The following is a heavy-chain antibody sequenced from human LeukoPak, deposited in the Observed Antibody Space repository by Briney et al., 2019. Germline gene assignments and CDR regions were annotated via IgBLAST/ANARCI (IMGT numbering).Heavy chain of an antibody. Sequence: SETLSLTCTVSGGSISSHYWSWIRQPPGKGLEWIGYIYYSGSTNYNPSLKSRVTISVDTSKNQFSLKLSSVTAADTAVYYCVRGYYDSIGYYYMDVWGKGTTVTVSS. V-gene: IGHV4-59*11. CDR3: VRGYYDSIGYYYMDV. CDR2: IYYSGST. CDR1: GGSISSHY. D-gene: IGHD3-22*01. J-gene: IGHJ6*03.